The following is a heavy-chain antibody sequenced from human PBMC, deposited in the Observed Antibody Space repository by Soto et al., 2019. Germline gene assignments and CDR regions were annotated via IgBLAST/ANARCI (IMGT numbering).Heavy chain of an antibody. CDR1: GFTFSSYE. CDR3: ASENPRKDI. CDR2: ISSSGNTI. Sequence: GGSLRLSCAASGFTFSSYEMNWVRQAPGKGLEWVSYISSSGNTIYYADSVKGRFTISRDNAKNSLYLQMNSLRAEDTAVYYCASENPRKDIWGQGTMVTVSS. J-gene: IGHJ3*02. V-gene: IGHV3-48*03.